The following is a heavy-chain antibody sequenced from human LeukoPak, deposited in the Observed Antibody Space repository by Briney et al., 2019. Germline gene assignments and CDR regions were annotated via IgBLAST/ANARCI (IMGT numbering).Heavy chain of an antibody. CDR3: AKDAGATNRYYCIDV. V-gene: IGHV3-33*06. Sequence: GGSPRLSCAASGFTFSSYGMHWVRQGPGKGLEWVAVIWYDGSNKYYADSVEGRFTISRDNSKNTLYLEMNSLRAEDTAVYYCAKDAGATNRYYCIDVWAKGTTVTVSS. D-gene: IGHD1/OR15-1a*01. J-gene: IGHJ6*03. CDR2: IWYDGSNK. CDR1: GFTFSSYG.